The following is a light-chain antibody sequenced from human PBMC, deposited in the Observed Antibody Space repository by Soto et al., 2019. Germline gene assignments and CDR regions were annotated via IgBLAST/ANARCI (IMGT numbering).Light chain of an antibody. Sequence: QSALTQPRSVSGSPGQSVTISCTGTNSDVGAYNFVSWHQQHPGKAPKLVIYDVTQRPSGVPDRFSGSKSGITASLTISGLQAEDEADYYCQSYDSSLSRRGVFGGGTQLTVL. CDR3: QSYDSSLSRRGV. CDR2: DVT. CDR1: NSDVGAYNF. V-gene: IGLV2-11*01. J-gene: IGLJ3*02.